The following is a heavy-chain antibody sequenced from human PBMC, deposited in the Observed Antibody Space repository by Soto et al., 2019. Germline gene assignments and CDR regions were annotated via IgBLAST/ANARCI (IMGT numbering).Heavy chain of an antibody. CDR2: ISSSSSTI. CDR3: ARELGPAAMHYYYYGMDV. D-gene: IGHD2-2*01. Sequence: GGSLRLSCAASGFTFSSYSMNWVRQAPGKGLEWVSYISSSSSTIYYADSVKGRFTISRDNAKNSLYLQMNSLRDEDTAVYYCARELGPAAMHYYYYGMDVWGQGTTVTVSS. J-gene: IGHJ6*02. CDR1: GFTFSSYS. V-gene: IGHV3-48*02.